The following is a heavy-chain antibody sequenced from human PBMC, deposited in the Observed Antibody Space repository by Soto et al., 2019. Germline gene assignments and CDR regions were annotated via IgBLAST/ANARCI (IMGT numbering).Heavy chain of an antibody. CDR1: GFTFSSYG. D-gene: IGHD1-26*01. CDR2: ILSDGSIK. J-gene: IGHJ4*02. V-gene: IGHV3-33*01. CDR3: ARRGSGTYSFEY. Sequence: QVQLVESGGGVVQPGRSLRLSCAASGFTFSSYGMHWVRQAPGTGLEWVAVILSDGSIKYYADSVKGRFTISRDNSKNTLFLQMNSLRPECTAMYNCARRGSGTYSFEYWGQGPLVTVSS.